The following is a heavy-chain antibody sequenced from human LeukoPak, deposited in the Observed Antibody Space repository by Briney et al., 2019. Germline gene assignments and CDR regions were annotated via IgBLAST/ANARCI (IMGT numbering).Heavy chain of an antibody. CDR3: ARVIAVAGTAYFDY. CDR2: IHHSGST. V-gene: IGHV4-59*01. J-gene: IGHJ4*02. CDR1: GGSISSYY. D-gene: IGHD6-19*01. Sequence: SETLSLTCTVSGGSISSYYWNWSRQPPGKGLEWIGYIHHSGSTNYNSSLKSRVNISVDTSKNQFSLKLKSVAAADTAVYYCARVIAVAGTAYFDYWGQGTLVTVSS.